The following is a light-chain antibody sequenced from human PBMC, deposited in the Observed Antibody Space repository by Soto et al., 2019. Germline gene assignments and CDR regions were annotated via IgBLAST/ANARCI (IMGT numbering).Light chain of an antibody. J-gene: IGKJ1*01. Sequence: IVLTQSPGTLSLSPGERATLSCRASQSVRSSHLAWYQQKPGQAPRLLIYGASSRATGIPDRFSGSGSGTDFTLTISRLEPEDFAVYSCQQYSSSPATFGQGTKVDIK. V-gene: IGKV3-20*01. CDR3: QQYSSSPAT. CDR2: GAS. CDR1: QSVRSSH.